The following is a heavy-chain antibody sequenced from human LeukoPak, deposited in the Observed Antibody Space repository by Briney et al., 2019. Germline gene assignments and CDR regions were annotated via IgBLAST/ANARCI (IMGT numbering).Heavy chain of an antibody. Sequence: GESLKISCKGFGYSFTSYWIGWVRQMPGKGLECMGIIYPGDSDTRYSPSFQGQVIISADKSISTAYLQWSSLKASDTAMYYCARHETGPYFVYWGQGTLVTVSS. CDR2: IYPGDSDT. D-gene: IGHD1-1*01. CDR3: ARHETGPYFVY. J-gene: IGHJ4*02. CDR1: GYSFTSYW. V-gene: IGHV5-51*01.